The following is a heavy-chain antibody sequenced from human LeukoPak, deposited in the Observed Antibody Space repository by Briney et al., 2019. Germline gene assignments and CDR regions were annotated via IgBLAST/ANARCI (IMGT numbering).Heavy chain of an antibody. D-gene: IGHD3-10*01. V-gene: IGHV4-59*01. Sequence: SETLSLTCTVSGGSISSYYLSWIRQPPGKGLEWIGYIYYSGSTNYNASLKSRVTISVDTSKNQFSLKLSSVTAADTALYFCARQLYVSGSYYAPMDVWGKGTTVTISS. CDR3: ARQLYVSGSYYAPMDV. CDR2: IYYSGST. J-gene: IGHJ6*03. CDR1: GGSISSYY.